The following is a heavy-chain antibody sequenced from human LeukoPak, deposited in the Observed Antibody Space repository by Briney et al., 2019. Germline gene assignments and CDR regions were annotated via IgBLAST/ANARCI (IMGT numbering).Heavy chain of an antibody. CDR1: GFTFSSYS. CDR2: ISSSSSTI. Sequence: GGSLRLSCAASGFTFSSYSMNWVRQAPGKGLEWVSYISSSSSTIYYADSVKGRFTISRDNAKNSLYLQMNSLRAEDTAVYYCARVSAPSSIVLMVYAMFGDAFDIWGQGTMVTVSS. CDR3: ARVSAPSSIVLMVYAMFGDAFDI. D-gene: IGHD2-8*01. V-gene: IGHV3-48*01. J-gene: IGHJ3*02.